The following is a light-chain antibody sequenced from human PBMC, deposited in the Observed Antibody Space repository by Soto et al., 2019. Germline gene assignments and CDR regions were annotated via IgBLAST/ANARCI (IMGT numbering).Light chain of an antibody. CDR3: QQYSQWPPYT. CDR2: DAS. Sequence: EIVMTQSPATLSVSPGERASLSCRASQSISSKLAWYQQKPGQAPRLLIYDASTRATDIPARFSGSGSGTEFTLTINCLQSEDFAVYYCQQYSQWPPYTFGQGTKVDIK. V-gene: IGKV3-15*01. J-gene: IGKJ2*01. CDR1: QSISSK.